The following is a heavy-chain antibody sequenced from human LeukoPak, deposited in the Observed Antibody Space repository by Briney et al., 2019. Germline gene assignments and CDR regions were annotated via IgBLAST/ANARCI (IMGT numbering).Heavy chain of an antibody. CDR1: GYTFTSYG. V-gene: IGHV1-18*01. CDR3: AREVVAAADRDYYYYYMDV. J-gene: IGHJ6*03. Sequence: GASVKVSCKASGYTFTSYGISWVRQAPGQGLEWMGWISAYNGNTNYAQKLQGRVTMTTDTSTSTAYMELRSLRSDDTAVYYCAREVVAAADRDYYYYYMDVWGKGTTVTVSS. D-gene: IGHD6-13*01. CDR2: ISAYNGNT.